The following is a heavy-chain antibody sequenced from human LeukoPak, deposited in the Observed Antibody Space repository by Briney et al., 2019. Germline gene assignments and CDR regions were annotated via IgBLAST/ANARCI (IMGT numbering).Heavy chain of an antibody. D-gene: IGHD2-2*01. V-gene: IGHV4-59*11. CDR1: GGSISSHY. CDR2: IYYSGST. J-gene: IGHJ5*02. CDR3: ATLYCSSTSCSGSFDP. Sequence: SETLSLTCTVSGGSISSHYWSWIRQPPGKGLEWIGYIYYSGSTNYNPSLKSRVTISVDTSKNQFSLKLSSVTAADTAVYYCATLYCSSTSCSGSFDPWGQGTLVTVPS.